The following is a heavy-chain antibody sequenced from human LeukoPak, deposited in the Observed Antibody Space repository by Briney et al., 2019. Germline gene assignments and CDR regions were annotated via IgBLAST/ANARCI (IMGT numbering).Heavy chain of an antibody. CDR2: IYYSGST. J-gene: IGHJ4*02. V-gene: IGHV4-59*01. D-gene: IGHD2-15*01. Sequence: PSETLSLTCSVSGGSISSYYWTWVRQPPGKGLEWIGYIYYSGSTNYNPSLKSRVTMSIDTSKNQFSLQLSSVTAADTAVYYCASALQGGFDYRGQGTLVTVSS. CDR3: ASALQGGFDY. CDR1: GGSISSYY.